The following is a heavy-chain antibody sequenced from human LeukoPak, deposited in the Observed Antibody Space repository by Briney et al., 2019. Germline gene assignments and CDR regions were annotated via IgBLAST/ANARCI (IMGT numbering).Heavy chain of an antibody. Sequence: SETLSLTCTVSGGSISSYYWSWIRQPPGKGQEWIGYIYYSGSTNYNPSLKSRVTISVDTSKNQFSLKLSSVTAADTAVYYCARHGTVTFDYWGQGTLVTVSS. CDR2: IYYSGST. J-gene: IGHJ4*02. V-gene: IGHV4-59*08. CDR1: GGSISSYY. CDR3: ARHGTVTFDY. D-gene: IGHD4-11*01.